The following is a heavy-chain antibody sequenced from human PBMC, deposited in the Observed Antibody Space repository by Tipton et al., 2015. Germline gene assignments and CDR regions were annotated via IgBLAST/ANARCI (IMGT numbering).Heavy chain of an antibody. CDR1: AYSISSDYY. V-gene: IGHV4-38-2*01. CDR2: ISHSGNT. J-gene: IGHJ4*02. Sequence: TLSLTCAVSAYSISSDYYWGWIRQPPGKGLEWIGSISHSGNTYYNPSLKSRVTMSRDTSKNQFSLKLTSVTAADTAVYYCARSRYTVTPDSWGQGILVTVSS. D-gene: IGHD4-17*01. CDR3: ARSRYTVTPDS.